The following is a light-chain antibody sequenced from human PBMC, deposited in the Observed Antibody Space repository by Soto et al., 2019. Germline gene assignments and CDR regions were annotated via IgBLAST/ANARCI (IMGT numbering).Light chain of an antibody. V-gene: IGKV3-20*01. J-gene: IGKJ2*02. CDR1: QSVSANF. CDR3: QQRGT. CDR2: GAS. Sequence: EIVLTQSPGTLSLSPGERATLSCRASQSVSANFLAWYQQKPGQAPRLLIYGASSRATGIPDRFSGSGSGTDFTLTISRLEPEDAAVYYCQQRGTFGQGTKLEIK.